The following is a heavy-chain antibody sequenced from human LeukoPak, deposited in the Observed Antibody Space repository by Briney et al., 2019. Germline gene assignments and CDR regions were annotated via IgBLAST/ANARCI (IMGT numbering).Heavy chain of an antibody. D-gene: IGHD3-3*01. V-gene: IGHV4-59*01. Sequence: PSETLSLTCTVSGGSISSYYWSWIRQPPGKGLEWIGYIYYSGSTNYNPSLKSRVTISVDTSKNQFSLKLSSVTAADTAVYYCARVAMAYYDFSYWGQGTLVTVSS. CDR3: ARVAMAYYDFSY. CDR1: GGSISSYY. CDR2: IYYSGST. J-gene: IGHJ4*02.